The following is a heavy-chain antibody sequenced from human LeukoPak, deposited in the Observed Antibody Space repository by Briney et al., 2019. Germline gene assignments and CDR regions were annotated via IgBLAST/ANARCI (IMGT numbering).Heavy chain of an antibody. CDR1: GFTFSTYG. J-gene: IGHJ4*02. CDR2: TSYDGGSK. Sequence: GGSLRLSCAASGFTFSTYGMHWVRQAPGKGLEWVAVTSYDGGSKSYADSVKGRFTISRDNPRNTLYLQMNSLRAEDTAVYFCANRAVVIRVILVGFHKEAYYFDSWGQGALVTVSS. V-gene: IGHV3-30*18. CDR3: ANRAVVIRVILVGFHKEAYYFDS. D-gene: IGHD3-22*01.